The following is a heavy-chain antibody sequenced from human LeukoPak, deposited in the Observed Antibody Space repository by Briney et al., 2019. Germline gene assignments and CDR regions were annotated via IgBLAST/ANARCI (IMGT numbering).Heavy chain of an antibody. CDR1: GFTFSNAW. V-gene: IGHV3-15*07. J-gene: IGHJ6*02. D-gene: IGHD6-13*01. CDR3: TTDRSSSWYSYYYYYYGMDV. CDR2: IKSKTDGGTT. Sequence: GGSLRLSCAASGFTFSNAWMNWVRQAPGKGLEWVGRIKSKTDGGTTGYAAPVKGRFTISRDDSKNTLYLQMNSLKTEDTAVYYCTTDRSSSWYSYYYYYYGMDVWGQGTTVTVSS.